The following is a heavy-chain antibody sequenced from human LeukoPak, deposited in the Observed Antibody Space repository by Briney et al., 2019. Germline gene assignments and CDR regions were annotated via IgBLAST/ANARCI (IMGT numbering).Heavy chain of an antibody. D-gene: IGHD3-22*01. V-gene: IGHV3-30*02. CDR2: IRYDGSNK. J-gene: IGHJ4*02. Sequence: GGSLRLSCAASGFTFSSYGMHWVRQAPGKGLEWVAFIRYDGSNKYYADSVKGRFTISRDNSKNTLYLQMNSLRAEDTAVYYCAKDLRDYYDSSGPAPDYWGQGTLVTVSS. CDR1: GFTFSSYG. CDR3: AKDLRDYYDSSGPAPDY.